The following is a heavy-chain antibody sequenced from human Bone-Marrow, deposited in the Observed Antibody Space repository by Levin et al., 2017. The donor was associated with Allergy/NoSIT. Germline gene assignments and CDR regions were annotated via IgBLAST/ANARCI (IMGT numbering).Heavy chain of an antibody. CDR2: ISHDGSNI. D-gene: IGHD1-20*01. V-gene: IGHV3-30-3*01. Sequence: GGSLRLSCAASGFTFSSYAMHWVRQAPGKGLEWVAVISHDGSNIHYADSVKGRFTISRDNSKNTLYLQMNSLRAEDTAVYYCVRDNWNEVILFDYWGQGTLVTVSS. J-gene: IGHJ4*02. CDR3: VRDNWNEVILFDY. CDR1: GFTFSSYA.